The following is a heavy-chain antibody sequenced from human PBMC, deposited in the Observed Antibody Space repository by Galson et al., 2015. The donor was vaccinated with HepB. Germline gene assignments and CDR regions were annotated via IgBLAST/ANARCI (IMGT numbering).Heavy chain of an antibody. CDR2: INKDGSET. D-gene: IGHD1-26*01. Sequence: SLRLSCAASGFTFSTYWMSWVRQAPGKGLEWVANINKDGSETYYVESLKGRITISRDKAKNSLYLQMNGLRGDDTAVYYCARGGGGSYYEFTDYWGQGTMVTVSS. CDR1: GFTFSTYW. CDR3: ARGGGGSYYEFTDY. V-gene: IGHV3-7*03. J-gene: IGHJ4*02.